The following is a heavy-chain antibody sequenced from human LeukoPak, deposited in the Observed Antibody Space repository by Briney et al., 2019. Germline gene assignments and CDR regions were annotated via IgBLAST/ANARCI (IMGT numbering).Heavy chain of an antibody. V-gene: IGHV4-30-2*01. CDR3: ARGGCSSTSCYREGYYYYYYMDV. CDR1: GGSISSGGYY. D-gene: IGHD2-2*02. Sequence: SETLSLTCTVSGGSISSGGYYWSWIRQPPGKGLEWIGYIYHSGSTYYNPSLKSRVTISVDRSKNQFSLKLSSVTAADTAVYYCARGGCSSTSCYREGYYYYYYMDVWGKGTTVTVSS. J-gene: IGHJ6*03. CDR2: IYHSGST.